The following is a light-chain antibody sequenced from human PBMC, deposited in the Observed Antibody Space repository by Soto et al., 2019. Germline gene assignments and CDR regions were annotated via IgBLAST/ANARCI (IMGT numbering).Light chain of an antibody. CDR3: KQTNSFPPWT. Sequence: DIQMTQSPSSVSASVGDRVTITCRASQGISSWLAWYQQKPGKAPKLLIYAASRLQSGVPSRFSGSGSGTDFTLTNSSLQPKDVATIECKQTNSFPPWTFGQGTKVEIK. CDR2: AAS. V-gene: IGKV1-12*01. J-gene: IGKJ1*01. CDR1: QGISSW.